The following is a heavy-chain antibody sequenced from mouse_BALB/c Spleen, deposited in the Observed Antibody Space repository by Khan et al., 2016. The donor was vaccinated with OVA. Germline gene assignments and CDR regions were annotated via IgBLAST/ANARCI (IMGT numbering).Heavy chain of an antibody. Sequence: QVQLKQSGAELVRPGASVTLSCKASGYTFTDYEMHWVKQTPVHGLEWIGAIDPETDSTAYNQKFKGKATLTADKSSNTAYMQLRSLTSEDSDVYYCTRGGTDAMDYWGQGTSVTVSS. CDR2: IDPETDST. V-gene: IGHV1-15*01. D-gene: IGHD1-1*02. CDR1: GYTFTDYE. CDR3: TRGGTDAMDY. J-gene: IGHJ4*01.